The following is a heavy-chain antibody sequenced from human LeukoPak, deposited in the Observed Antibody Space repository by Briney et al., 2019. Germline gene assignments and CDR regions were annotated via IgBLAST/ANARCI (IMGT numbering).Heavy chain of an antibody. V-gene: IGHV1-3*01. CDR3: ARDSGTEEGWFDP. Sequence: ASVKVSCKASGYTFTKYTIHWVRQAPGQRLQWMGWIIAGNGNPRYSQNFQGRVPFTRDTSATTAYMELSSLKFEDTAVYYCARDSGTEEGWFDPWGQGTLVTVSS. J-gene: IGHJ5*02. CDR1: GYTFTKYT. CDR2: IIAGNGNP.